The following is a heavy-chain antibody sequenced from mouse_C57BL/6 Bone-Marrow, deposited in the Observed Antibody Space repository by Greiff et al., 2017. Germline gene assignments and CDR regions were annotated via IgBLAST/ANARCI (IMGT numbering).Heavy chain of an antibody. CDR3: ARWGLRRRGLGTSYYFDY. D-gene: IGHD2-2*01. CDR1: GYTFTSYW. CDR2: INPSNGGT. J-gene: IGHJ2*01. V-gene: IGHV1-53*01. Sequence: QVQLQQSGTELVKPGASVKLSCKASGYTFTSYWMHWVKQRPGQGLEWIGNINPSNGGTNYNEKFKSKATLTVDKSSSTAYMQLSSLTSEDSAVYYCARWGLRRRGLGTSYYFDYWGQGTTLTVSS.